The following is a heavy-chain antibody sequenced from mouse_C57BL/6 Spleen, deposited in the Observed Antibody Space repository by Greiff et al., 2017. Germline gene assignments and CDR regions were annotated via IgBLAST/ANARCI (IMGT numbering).Heavy chain of an antibody. J-gene: IGHJ1*03. D-gene: IGHD1-1*01. CDR2: IWSGGST. CDR1: GFSLTSYG. V-gene: IGHV2-2*01. Sequence: VQGVESGPGLVQPSQSLSITCTVSGFSLTSYGVHWVRQSPGKGLEWLGVIWSGGSTDYNAAFISRLSISTDNSKSQVFFKMNSLQADDTAIYYCARNYYGSSHLYWYFDVWGTGTTVTVSS. CDR3: ARNYYGSSHLYWYFDV.